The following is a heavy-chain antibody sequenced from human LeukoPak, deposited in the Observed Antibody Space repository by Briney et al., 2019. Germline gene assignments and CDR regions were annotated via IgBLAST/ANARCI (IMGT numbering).Heavy chain of an antibody. Sequence: SETLSLTCTVSGGSISSSSYYWGWIRQPPGKGLEWIGRIYTSGSTNYNPSLKSRVTMSVDTSKNQFSLKLSSVTAADTAVYYCARGARDYYYGMDVWGQGTTVTVSS. CDR2: IYTSGST. CDR1: GGSISSSSYY. D-gene: IGHD4/OR15-4a*01. J-gene: IGHJ6*02. V-gene: IGHV4-39*07. CDR3: ARGARDYYYGMDV.